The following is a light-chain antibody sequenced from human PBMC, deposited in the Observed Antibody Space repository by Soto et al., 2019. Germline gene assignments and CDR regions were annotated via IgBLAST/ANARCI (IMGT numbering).Light chain of an antibody. CDR2: DAS. CDR3: QQRSNWVLT. V-gene: IGKV3-11*01. Sequence: EIVLTQSPATLSLSPGERATLSCRASQSVSSYLAWYQQKPGQAPRLLIYDASNRATGIPARISGSGSGTDFTLTISSLEPEDFAVYCCQQRSNWVLTFGGGTKVEIK. CDR1: QSVSSY. J-gene: IGKJ4*01.